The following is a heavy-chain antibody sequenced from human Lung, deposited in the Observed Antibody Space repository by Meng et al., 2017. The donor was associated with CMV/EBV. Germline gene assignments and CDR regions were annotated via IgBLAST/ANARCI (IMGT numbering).Heavy chain of an antibody. D-gene: IGHD6-19*01. CDR1: GFTFSSYA. Sequence: QVQLVASGGGVVQPGRSLRLACAASGFTFSSYARHWVRQAPGKGLEWVAVISYDGSNKYYADSVKGRFTISRDNSKNTLYLQMNSLRAEDTAVYYCADMGEWLANWGQGTLVTVSS. J-gene: IGHJ4*02. CDR3: ADMGEWLAN. V-gene: IGHV3-30-3*01. CDR2: ISYDGSNK.